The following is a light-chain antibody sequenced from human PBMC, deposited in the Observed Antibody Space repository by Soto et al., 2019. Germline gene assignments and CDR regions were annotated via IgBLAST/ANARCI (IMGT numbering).Light chain of an antibody. J-gene: IGKJ1*01. CDR3: QQYNRYWT. V-gene: IGKV1-5*03. CDR1: QSISSW. CDR2: KAS. Sequence: DIQMTQSPSTLSASVGDRVTITCRASQSISSWLAWYQQKPGKAPKLLIYKASSLESGVPSRFSGSGSGKEFTLTISSLQPDDFATYYCQQYNRYWTFGQGTRVEIK.